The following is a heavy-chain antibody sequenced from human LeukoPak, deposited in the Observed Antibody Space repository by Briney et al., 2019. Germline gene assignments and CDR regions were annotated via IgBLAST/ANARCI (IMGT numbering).Heavy chain of an antibody. CDR2: INHGGST. CDR3: ARGAENYFYYYGMDV. Sequence: PSETLSLTCAVYGVSFSGYYWSWIRQSPGKGLEWIGEINHGGSTNYNPSLKSRVTISIDTSKNQLSLKVSSVTAADTAVYYCARGAENYFYYYGMDVWGQGTTATVSS. V-gene: IGHV4-34*01. CDR1: GVSFSGYY. J-gene: IGHJ6*02.